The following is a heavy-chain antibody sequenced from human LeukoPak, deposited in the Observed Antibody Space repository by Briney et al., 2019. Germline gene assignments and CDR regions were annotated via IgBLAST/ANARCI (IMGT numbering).Heavy chain of an antibody. CDR1: GYSFTSYW. Sequence: GESLKISCKGSGYSFTSYWNGWVRQMPGKGLEWMGIIYPGDSDTRYSPSFQGQVTISADKSISTAYLQWSSLKASDTAMYYCARSYSSGLTYMDVWGKGTTVTVSS. D-gene: IGHD6-19*01. J-gene: IGHJ6*03. CDR2: IYPGDSDT. V-gene: IGHV5-51*01. CDR3: ARSYSSGLTYMDV.